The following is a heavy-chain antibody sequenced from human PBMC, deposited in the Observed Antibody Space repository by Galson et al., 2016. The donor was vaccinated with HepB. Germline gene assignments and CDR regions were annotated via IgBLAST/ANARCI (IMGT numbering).Heavy chain of an antibody. CDR2: VSYNGRNT. CDR1: GFNFSDYG. J-gene: IGHJ6*02. V-gene: IGHV3-30*03. Sequence: SLRLSCAASGFNFSDYGMHWVRPAPGKGLEWVAVVSYNGRNTYYGDSVKGRFTISRDNSKTTLYLQINNLRAEDTAVYYCRTGTTYYSYGMDVWGQGTTVTVSS. CDR3: RTGTTYYSYGMDV. D-gene: IGHD1-1*01.